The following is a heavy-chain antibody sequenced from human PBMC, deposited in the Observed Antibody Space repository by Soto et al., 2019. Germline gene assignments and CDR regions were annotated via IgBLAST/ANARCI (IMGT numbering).Heavy chain of an antibody. V-gene: IGHV3-21*01. D-gene: IGHD3-16*02. Sequence: GGSLRLSCAASGFTFSSYSMNWVRQAPGKGLEWVSSFSSSSSYIYYADSVKGRFTISRDNAKNSLYLQMNSLRAEDTAVYYCARYVEGDYVWGSYRNIDYWGQGTLVTVSS. CDR2: FSSSSSYI. J-gene: IGHJ4*02. CDR3: ARYVEGDYVWGSYRNIDY. CDR1: GFTFSSYS.